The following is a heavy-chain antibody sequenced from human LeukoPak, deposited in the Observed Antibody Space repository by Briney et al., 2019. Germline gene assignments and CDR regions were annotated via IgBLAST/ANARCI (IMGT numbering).Heavy chain of an antibody. D-gene: IGHD6-13*01. CDR3: VRDGDSSSWNFDY. CDR1: GLTFSSYG. J-gene: IGHJ4*02. Sequence: GGSLRLSCAASGLTFSSYGMHWVRQAPGKGLGWVAFILYDGSNEFYADSVKGRFTISRDNSENTLYLQMNSLGVEDTAIYYCVRDGDSSSWNFDYWGQGTLVTVSS. CDR2: ILYDGSNE. V-gene: IGHV3-30*02.